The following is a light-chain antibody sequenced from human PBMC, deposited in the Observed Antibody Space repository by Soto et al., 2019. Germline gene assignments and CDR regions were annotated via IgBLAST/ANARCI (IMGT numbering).Light chain of an antibody. V-gene: IGKV1-5*03. CDR1: QTISSW. Sequence: DIQVTQFPSTLSASVEDRVTMTERASQTISSWLAWYQQKPGKAPKLLIYKASSLKSGVPSRFSGSGSGTEFTLTISSLQPDDFATYYCQHYNSYSEAFGQGTKVDI. J-gene: IGKJ1*01. CDR2: KAS. CDR3: QHYNSYSEA.